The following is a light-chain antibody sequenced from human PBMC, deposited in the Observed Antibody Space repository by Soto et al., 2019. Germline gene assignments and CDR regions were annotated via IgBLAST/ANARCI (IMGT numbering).Light chain of an antibody. V-gene: IGKV1-33*01. CDR1: QNINNY. Sequence: DIQMTQSPSSLSASVVDRVRITCHASQNINNYLNWYQQKPGRAPKLLIYDASNLEAGVPSRFRGSGSGTDFTFTISRLQPEDIATYYCQQYENLPTFGQGTRLEIK. CDR2: DAS. J-gene: IGKJ5*01. CDR3: QQYENLPT.